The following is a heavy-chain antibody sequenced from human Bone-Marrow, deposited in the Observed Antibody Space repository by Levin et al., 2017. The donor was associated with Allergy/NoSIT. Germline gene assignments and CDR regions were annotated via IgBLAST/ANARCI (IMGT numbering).Heavy chain of an antibody. Sequence: ASVKVSCKASGYTFTSYDINWVRQATGQGLEWMGWMNPNSGNTGYAQKFQGRVTMTRNTSISTAYMELSSLRSEDTAVYYCARGLIFDTYCSGGSCYSASSNNPYYYYYGMDVWGQGTTVTVSS. V-gene: IGHV1-8*01. J-gene: IGHJ6*02. D-gene: IGHD2-15*01. CDR1: GYTFTSYD. CDR2: MNPNSGNT. CDR3: ARGLIFDTYCSGGSCYSASSNNPYYYYYGMDV.